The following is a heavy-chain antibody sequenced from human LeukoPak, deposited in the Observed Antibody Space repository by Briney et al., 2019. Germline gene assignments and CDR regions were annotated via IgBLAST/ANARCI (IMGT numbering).Heavy chain of an antibody. CDR2: IYYSGST. J-gene: IGHJ4*02. D-gene: IGHD2-15*01. Sequence: SETLSLTCTVSGGSISSYYWSWIRQPPGKGLEWIGYIYYSGSTNYNPSLKSRVTISVDTSKNQFSLKLSSVTAADTAVYYCATTSGYCSGGSCYPFGYWGQGTLVTVSS. CDR1: GGSISSYY. V-gene: IGHV4-59*08. CDR3: ATTSGYCSGGSCYPFGY.